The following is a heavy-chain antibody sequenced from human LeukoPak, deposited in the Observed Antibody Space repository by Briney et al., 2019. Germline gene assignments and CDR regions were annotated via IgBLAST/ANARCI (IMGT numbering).Heavy chain of an antibody. CDR2: ISAYNGNT. CDR1: GYTLTSYG. Sequence: ASVKVPCKASGYTLTSYGISRVRQAPGQGLEWMGWISAYNGNTNYAQKLQGRVTMTTDTSTSTAYMELRSLRSDDTAVYYCARDRNIAVAGTFWFDPWGQGTLVTVSS. V-gene: IGHV1-18*01. D-gene: IGHD6-19*01. J-gene: IGHJ5*02. CDR3: ARDRNIAVAGTFWFDP.